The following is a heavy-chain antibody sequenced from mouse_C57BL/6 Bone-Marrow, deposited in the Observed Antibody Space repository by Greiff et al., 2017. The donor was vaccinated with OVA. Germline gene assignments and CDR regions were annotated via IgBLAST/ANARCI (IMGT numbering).Heavy chain of an antibody. Sequence: VQLQQSGPELVKPGASVKIPCKASGYTFTDYNMDWVKQSHGKSLEWIGDINPNNGGTIYNQKFKGKATLTVDKSSSTAYMELRSLTSEDTAVYDCARRIVDRYAMDYWGQGTSVTVSS. CDR2: INPNNGGT. J-gene: IGHJ4*01. CDR1: GYTFTDYN. D-gene: IGHD1-1*01. V-gene: IGHV1-18*01. CDR3: ARRIVDRYAMDY.